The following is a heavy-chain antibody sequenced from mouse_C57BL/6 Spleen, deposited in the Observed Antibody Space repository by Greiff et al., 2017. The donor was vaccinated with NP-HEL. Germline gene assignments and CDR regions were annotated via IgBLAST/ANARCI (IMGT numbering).Heavy chain of an antibody. D-gene: IGHD1-1*01. CDR3: ARGPVITTDWYFDV. J-gene: IGHJ1*03. V-gene: IGHV5-17*01. CDR1: GFTFSDYG. Sequence: DVQLVESGGGLVKPGGSLKLSCAASGFTFSDYGMHWVRQAPEKGLEWVAYISSGSSTIYYADTVKGRFTISIGTAKNTLFLQMTGLRSEDTAMYYCARGPVITTDWYFDVWGTGTTVTVSS. CDR2: ISSGSSTI.